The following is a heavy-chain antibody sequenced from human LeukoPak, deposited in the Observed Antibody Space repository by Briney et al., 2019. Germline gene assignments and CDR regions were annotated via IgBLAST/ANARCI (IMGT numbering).Heavy chain of an antibody. D-gene: IGHD2-8*02. Sequence: SETLSLTCTGSGGSISSYYWSWIRQPPGKGLEWIAYISDIGSINYNPSLKSRVTISLDTSKNQFSLKLSSVTAADTAVYYCAGHHPRNTVDFWGQGTLVTVSS. J-gene: IGHJ4*02. V-gene: IGHV4-59*08. CDR3: AGHHPRNTVDF. CDR2: ISDIGSI. CDR1: GGSISSYY.